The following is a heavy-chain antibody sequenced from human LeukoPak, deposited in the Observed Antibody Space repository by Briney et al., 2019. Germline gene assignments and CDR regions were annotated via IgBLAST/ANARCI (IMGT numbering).Heavy chain of an antibody. D-gene: IGHD5-18*01. V-gene: IGHV3-30-3*01. CDR2: ISYDGSNK. CDR3: ARDPGYSYGIDY. CDR1: GFTFSSYA. J-gene: IGHJ4*02. Sequence: GGSLRLSCAASGFTFSSYAMHWVRQAPGKGLEWVAVISYDGSNKYYADSVKGRFTISRDNSKNTLYLQMNSLRAEDTAVYYRARDPGYSYGIDYWGQGTLVTVSS.